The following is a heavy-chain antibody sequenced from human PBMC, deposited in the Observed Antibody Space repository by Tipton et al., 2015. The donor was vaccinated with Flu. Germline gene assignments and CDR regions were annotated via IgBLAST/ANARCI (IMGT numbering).Heavy chain of an antibody. CDR1: GVSISSTTYY. Sequence: TLSLTCDVSGVSISSTTYYWGWIRQPPGKGLEWIGSIYKTGITDYNPSLKSRVTLSLDTSKNQFSLKVRSVNAADTAVYYCAPSTRYWTGGHFFGWWGRGTQVTVSS. CDR2: IYKTGIT. D-gene: IGHD2-2*01. J-gene: IGHJ4*02. V-gene: IGHV4-39*07. CDR3: APSTRYWTGGHFFGW.